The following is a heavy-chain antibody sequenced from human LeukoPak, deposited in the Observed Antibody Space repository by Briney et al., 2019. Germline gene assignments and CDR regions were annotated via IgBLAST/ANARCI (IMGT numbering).Heavy chain of an antibody. V-gene: IGHV1-69*05. Sequence: ASVKVSCKASGYTFTSYGISWVRQAPGQGLEWMGGVIPIFGTANYAQKFQGRVTITTDESTSTAYMELSSLRSEDTAVYYCARGELTYYDSWSGSRAFDIWGQGTMVTVSS. J-gene: IGHJ3*02. CDR2: VIPIFGTA. CDR3: ARGELTYYDSWSGSRAFDI. D-gene: IGHD3-3*01. CDR1: GYTFTSYG.